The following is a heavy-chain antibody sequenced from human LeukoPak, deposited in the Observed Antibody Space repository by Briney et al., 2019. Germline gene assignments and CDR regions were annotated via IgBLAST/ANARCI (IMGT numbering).Heavy chain of an antibody. CDR1: GYTFTSYD. J-gene: IGHJ3*02. V-gene: IGHV1-8*03. CDR3: ARDPGYYDFWSGYYSDAFDI. D-gene: IGHD3-3*01. Sequence: ASVKVSCKASGYTFTSYDINWVRQATGQGLEWMGWMNPNSGNTAYAQKFQGRVTITRNTSISTAYMELSSLRSEDTAAYYCARDPGYYDFWSGYYSDAFDIWGQGTMVTVSS. CDR2: MNPNSGNT.